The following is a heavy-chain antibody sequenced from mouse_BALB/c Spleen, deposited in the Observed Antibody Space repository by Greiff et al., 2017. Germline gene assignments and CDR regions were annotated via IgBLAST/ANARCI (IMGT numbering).Heavy chain of an antibody. D-gene: IGHD1-1*01. CDR3: ARNYYYGSSYAWFAY. Sequence: EVKLQESGPGLVKPSQSLSLTCTVTGYSITSDYAWHWIRQFPGNKLEWMGYISYSGSTSYNPSLKSRISITRDTSKNQFFLQLNSVTTEDTATYYCARNYYYGSSYAWFAYWGQGTLVTVSA. CDR2: ISYSGST. CDR1: GYSITSDYA. V-gene: IGHV3-2*02. J-gene: IGHJ3*01.